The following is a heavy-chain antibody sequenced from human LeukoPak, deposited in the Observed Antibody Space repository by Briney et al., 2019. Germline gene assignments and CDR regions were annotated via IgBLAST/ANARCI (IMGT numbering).Heavy chain of an antibody. D-gene: IGHD3-10*01. CDR1: GYSFTSYW. Sequence: GESLKISCKGSGYSFTSYWIGWVRQMPGKGLEWMGIIYPGDSDTRYSPSFQGQVTISADKSISTAYLQWSSLKASDTAMHCCARSGDYIISGARVYYMDVWGKGTTVTVSS. V-gene: IGHV5-51*01. J-gene: IGHJ6*03. CDR2: IYPGDSDT. CDR3: ARSGDYIISGARVYYMDV.